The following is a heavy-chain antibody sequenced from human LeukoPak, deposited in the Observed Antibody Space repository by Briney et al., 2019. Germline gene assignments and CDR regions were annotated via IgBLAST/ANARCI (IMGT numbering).Heavy chain of an antibody. CDR3: ARGSLVHYYGSGSYRIRAGFDS. V-gene: IGHV3-21*01. CDR2: ISGSDDST. D-gene: IGHD3-10*01. Sequence: GGTLRLSCAASGFTISTYGMNWVRQAPGKGLEWVSTISGSDDSTYYAGSVKGRFTISRDNAKNSLYLQMNSLRAEDTAVYYCARGSLVHYYGSGSYRIRAGFDSWGQGTLVTVSS. CDR1: GFTISTYG. J-gene: IGHJ4*02.